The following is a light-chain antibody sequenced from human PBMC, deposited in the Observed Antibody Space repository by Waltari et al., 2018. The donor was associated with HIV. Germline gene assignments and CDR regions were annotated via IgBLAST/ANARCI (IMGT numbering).Light chain of an antibody. V-gene: IGKV3-15*01. J-gene: IGKJ5*01. CDR2: GAF. Sequence: EIVMTQSPATMSVSPGARVTLSCRASRSVNSNLAWYQQKPGQAPRLLIYGAFGRSAGIPARFSGGGSGTEFTLTIRSLQSEDVAVYYCQQYENWPPITFGQGTRLEIK. CDR1: RSVNSN. CDR3: QQYENWPPIT.